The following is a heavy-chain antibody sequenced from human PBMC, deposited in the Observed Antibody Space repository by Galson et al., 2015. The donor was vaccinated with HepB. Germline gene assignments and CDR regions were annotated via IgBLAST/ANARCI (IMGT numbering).Heavy chain of an antibody. CDR3: ARGVPPFEAVMYHSYHIDL. Sequence: ETLSLTCAVSGGSFSAYHWTWIRQPPGKGLDWIGEINAGGATNHKSSLKNRVTLSIDASKNQFSLNLNSVTAADTAVYYCARGVPPFEAVMYHSYHIDLWGEGTTVTVS. CDR2: INAGGAT. V-gene: IGHV4-34*01. J-gene: IGHJ6*03. CDR1: GGSFSAYH. D-gene: IGHD3-3*01.